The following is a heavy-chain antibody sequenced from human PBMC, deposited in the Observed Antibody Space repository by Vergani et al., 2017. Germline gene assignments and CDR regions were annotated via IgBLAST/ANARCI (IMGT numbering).Heavy chain of an antibody. CDR3: AGDTHSWQRADR. CDR2: LSTTGGA. CDR1: GGSFSTGGQS. V-gene: IGHV4-61*02. Sequence: QVQLQESGPGLVKPSQTLSLTCTVSGGSFSTGGQSWTWLRQSAGKGLDWIGSLSTTGGATHASHNPSLQSRVSISVDTSKSQFSLRLTSVTAADSAIYYCAGDTHSWQRADRWGQGLLVSVAS. D-gene: IGHD6-13*01. J-gene: IGHJ5*02.